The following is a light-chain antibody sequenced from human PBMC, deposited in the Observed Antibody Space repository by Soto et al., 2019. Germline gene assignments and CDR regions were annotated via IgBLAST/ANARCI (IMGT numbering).Light chain of an antibody. Sequence: QSALTQPPSASGTPGQRVTISCSGSRSNIGSNPVNWYQQLPGTAPKLLIDSNNQRPSGVPDRFSGSRSGTSASLAISGLQSEDEADYYSAAWDDSLYGRVFGTGTKVTVL. CDR3: AAWDDSLYGRV. CDR2: SNN. J-gene: IGLJ1*01. CDR1: RSNIGSNP. V-gene: IGLV1-44*01.